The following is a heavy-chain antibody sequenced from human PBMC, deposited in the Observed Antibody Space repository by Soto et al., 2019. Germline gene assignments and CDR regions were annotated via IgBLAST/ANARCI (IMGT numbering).Heavy chain of an antibody. D-gene: IGHD3-10*01. CDR1: GGTFSSYA. J-gene: IGHJ5*02. V-gene: IGHV1-69*01. CDR2: IIPIFGTA. Sequence: QVQLVQSGAEVKKPGSSVKVSCKASGGTFSSYAISWVRQAPGQGLEWMGGIIPIFGTANYAQKFQGRVTITADESTSTAYMELSSLRSEDTAVYYCARAPYYYGSWRHRGVNWFDPWGQGTLVTVSS. CDR3: ARAPYYYGSWRHRGVNWFDP.